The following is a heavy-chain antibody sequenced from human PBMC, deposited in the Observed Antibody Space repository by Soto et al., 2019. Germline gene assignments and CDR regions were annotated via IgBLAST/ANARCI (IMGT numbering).Heavy chain of an antibody. CDR2: IRSKANSYAT. Sequence: EVQLVESGGGLVQPGGSLKLSCAVSGFTFSDSAMHWVRQASGKGLEWVGRIRSKANSYATSYAASVKGRFTISRDDSKNTAYLQMNSLKAEDTAVYYGTSGLDYWGQGTLVTVSS. CDR1: GFTFSDSA. D-gene: IGHD6-19*01. J-gene: IGHJ4*02. CDR3: TSGLDY. V-gene: IGHV3-73*01.